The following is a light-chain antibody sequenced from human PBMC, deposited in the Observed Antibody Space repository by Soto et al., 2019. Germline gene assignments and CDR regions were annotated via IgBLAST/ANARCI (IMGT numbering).Light chain of an antibody. CDR1: SSNIGAGHD. CDR3: QSYDSSLSGSEV. CDR2: GNG. V-gene: IGLV1-40*01. J-gene: IGLJ1*01. Sequence: QSVLTQPPSVSGAPGKRVTISFTGSSSNIGAGHDVHWYQHLPGTAPKLLIYGNGNRPSGVPDRFSGSKSGTSASLAITGLQAEDEADYYCQSYDSSLSGSEVFGTGTKVTVL.